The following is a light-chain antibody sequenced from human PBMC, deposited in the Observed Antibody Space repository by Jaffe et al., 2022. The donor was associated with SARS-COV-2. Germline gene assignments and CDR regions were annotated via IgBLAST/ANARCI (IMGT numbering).Light chain of an antibody. V-gene: IGLV3-25*03. J-gene: IGLJ1*01. Sequence: SYELTQPPSVSVSPGQTARITCSGDALPKQYAYWYQQKPGQAPVLVMYKDSERPSGIPERFSGSSSGTTVTLTISGVQAEDEADYYCHSQDSSGGFSSVLGPGTKVTVL. CDR3: HSQDSSGGFSSV. CDR2: KDS. CDR1: ALPKQY.